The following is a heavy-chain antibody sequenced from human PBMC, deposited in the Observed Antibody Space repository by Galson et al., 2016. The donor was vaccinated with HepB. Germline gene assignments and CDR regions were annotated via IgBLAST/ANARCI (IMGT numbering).Heavy chain of an antibody. CDR1: GFTVRTNY. CDR3: ARDLGD. CDR2: IYGGGTT. J-gene: IGHJ4*02. V-gene: IGHV3-53*01. Sequence: SLRLSCAVSGFTVRTNYMNWVRQAPGKGLEWVSVIYGGGTTYYADSVEGRLTISRDNSTNTVHLQMNSLRVDDTAVYYCARDLGDWGQGTLVTVSA.